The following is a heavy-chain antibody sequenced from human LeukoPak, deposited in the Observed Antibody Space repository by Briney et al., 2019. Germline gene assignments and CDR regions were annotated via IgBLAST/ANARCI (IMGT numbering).Heavy chain of an antibody. J-gene: IGHJ4*02. CDR2: IIPIFGTA. CDR3: AREMPGTGYHFDY. V-gene: IGHV1-69*05. D-gene: IGHD3-16*02. Sequence: GASVKVSCKASGYTFTSYAISWVRQAPGQGLEWMGGIIPIFGTANYAQKFQGRVTITTDESTSTAYMELSSLRSEDTAVYYCAREMPGTGYHFDYWGQGTLVTVSS. CDR1: GYTFTSYA.